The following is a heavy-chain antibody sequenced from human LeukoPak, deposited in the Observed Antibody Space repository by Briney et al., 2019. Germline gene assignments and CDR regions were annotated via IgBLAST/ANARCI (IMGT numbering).Heavy chain of an antibody. J-gene: IGHJ3*02. D-gene: IGHD6-13*01. CDR3: ASERPNSSSWQKGNDAFDI. V-gene: IGHV1-69*13. CDR2: IIPIFGKA. Sequence: ASVKVSCKASGGTFSSYTISWVRQAPGQRLEWMGGIIPIFGKANYAQKFQGRVTITADESTSTAYMELSSLRSEDTAVYYCASERPNSSSWQKGNDAFDIWGQGTVVTVSS. CDR1: GGTFSSYT.